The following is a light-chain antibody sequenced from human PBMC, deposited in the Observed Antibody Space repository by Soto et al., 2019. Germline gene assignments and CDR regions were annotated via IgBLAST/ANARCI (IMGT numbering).Light chain of an antibody. J-gene: IGKJ1*01. Sequence: EIVLTQSPATLSLSPGERATLSCRASQSVSSYLAWHQQKPGQAPRLLIYDASNRATGIPARFSGSGSGTDFTLTISSLEPEDFAVYYCQQRSNWPCTFGQGTKVDIK. CDR2: DAS. CDR1: QSVSSY. CDR3: QQRSNWPCT. V-gene: IGKV3-11*01.